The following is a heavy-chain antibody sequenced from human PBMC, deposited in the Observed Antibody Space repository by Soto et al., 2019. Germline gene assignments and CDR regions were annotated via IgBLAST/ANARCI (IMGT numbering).Heavy chain of an antibody. CDR1: GVSISTSSYY. CDR2: IYNSGST. Sequence: PSETLSLTCTVSGVSISTSSYYWGWVRLPPGKGLEWIGSIYNSGSTYYNPSLKSRVTISVDTSKNQFSLKLSSVTAADTAVYYCARHQSHSSSYVDPWGQGTLVTVSS. CDR3: ARHQSHSSSYVDP. J-gene: IGHJ5*02. D-gene: IGHD6-13*01. V-gene: IGHV4-39*01.